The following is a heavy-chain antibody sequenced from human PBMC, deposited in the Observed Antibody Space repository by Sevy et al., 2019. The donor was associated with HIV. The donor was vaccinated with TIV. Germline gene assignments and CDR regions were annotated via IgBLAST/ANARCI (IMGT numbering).Heavy chain of an antibody. J-gene: IGHJ5*02. D-gene: IGHD1-7*01. CDR1: GGSISSGGYY. Sequence: SETLSLTCTVSGGSISSGGYYWSWIRQHPGKGLEWIGYIYYSGSTYYNPSLKSRVTISVDTSKNQFSLKLSSVTAAGTAVYYCARDNWNYVLSWFDPWGQGTLVTVSS. CDR2: IYYSGST. CDR3: ARDNWNYVLSWFDP. V-gene: IGHV4-31*03.